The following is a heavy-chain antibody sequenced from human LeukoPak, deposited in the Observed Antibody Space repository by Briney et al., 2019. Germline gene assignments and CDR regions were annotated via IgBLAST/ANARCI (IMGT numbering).Heavy chain of an antibody. CDR3: ARVLFGYYYYYMDV. CDR2: IYHSGST. CDR1: GYSISSGYY. J-gene: IGHJ6*03. Sequence: SETLSLTCTVSGYSISSGYYWGWIRQPPGKGLEWIGRIYHSGSTYYNPSLKSRVAISVDTSKNQFSLKLSSVTAADTAVYYCARVLFGYYYYYMDVWGKGTTVTVSS. V-gene: IGHV4-38-2*02. D-gene: IGHD3-10*01.